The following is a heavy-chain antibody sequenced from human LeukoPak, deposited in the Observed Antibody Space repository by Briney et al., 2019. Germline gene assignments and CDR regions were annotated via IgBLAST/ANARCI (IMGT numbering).Heavy chain of an antibody. V-gene: IGHV4-61*02. D-gene: IGHD5-18*01. J-gene: IGHJ4*02. Sequence: SETLSLTCTVSGGSISSGSYYWSWIRQPAGKGLEWIGRIYTSGSTNYNPSLKSRVTISVDTSKNQFSLKLSSVTAADTAVYYCAREALSYSYGTAVWGQGTLVTVSS. CDR3: AREALSYSYGTAV. CDR2: IYTSGST. CDR1: GGSISSGSYY.